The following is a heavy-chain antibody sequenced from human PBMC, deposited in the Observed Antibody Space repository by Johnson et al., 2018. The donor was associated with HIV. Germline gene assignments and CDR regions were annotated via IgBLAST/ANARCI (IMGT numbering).Heavy chain of an antibody. V-gene: IGHV3-30*18. CDR2: ISYDGSNK. J-gene: IGHJ3*02. D-gene: IGHD3-16*01. CDR1: GFTFSSYG. CDR3: AKDGAYSIPWSAFDI. Sequence: VQLVESGGGVVQPGRSLRLSCAASGFTFSSYGMHWVRQAPGKGLEWVAVISYDGSNKYYAYSVKGRFTISRDNSKNTLYLQMNSLRAEDTAVYYCAKDGAYSIPWSAFDIWGQGTMVTVSS.